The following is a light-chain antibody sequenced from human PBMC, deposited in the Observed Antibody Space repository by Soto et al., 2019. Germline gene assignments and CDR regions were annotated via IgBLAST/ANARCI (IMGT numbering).Light chain of an antibody. CDR2: GNS. J-gene: IGLJ2*01. CDR3: QSYDSSLSGSI. Sequence: QSVLTQPPSVSGAPGRGVTIPSPGASPNIGAGYDVHWYQQLPGTAPKLLIYGNSNRPSGVPDRFSGSKSGTSASLAITGLQAEDEADYYCQSYDSSLSGSIFGGGTKLTVL. V-gene: IGLV1-40*01. CDR1: SPNIGAGYD.